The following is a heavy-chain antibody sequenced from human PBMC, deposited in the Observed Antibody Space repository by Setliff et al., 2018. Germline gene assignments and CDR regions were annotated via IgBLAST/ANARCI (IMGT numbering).Heavy chain of an antibody. J-gene: IGHJ6*03. D-gene: IGHD6-19*01. CDR3: AREQWLDPPGYYYMDV. CDR2: IYDSGIT. CDR1: SGSVSGYY. V-gene: IGHV4-59*02. Sequence: SETLSLTCTVSSGSVSGYYWSWIRQPPGKGLEWIGYIYDSGITYYNPSLKSRVTISVDTSKNQFSLKLNSVTAADMAVYYCAREQWLDPPGYYYMDVWAKGTTVTVSS.